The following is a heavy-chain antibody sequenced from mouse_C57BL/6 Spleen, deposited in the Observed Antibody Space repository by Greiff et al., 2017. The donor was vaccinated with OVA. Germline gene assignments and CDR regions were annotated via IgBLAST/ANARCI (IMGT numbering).Heavy chain of an antibody. J-gene: IGHJ2*01. V-gene: IGHV1-81*01. CDR2: IYPRSGNT. CDR1: GYTFTSYG. D-gene: IGHD3-2*02. CDR3: ARRDSSGYVFDY. Sequence: VQLQESGAELARPGASVKLSCKASGYTFTSYGISWVKQRTGQGLEWIGEIYPRSGNTYYNEKFKGKATLTADKSSSTAYMELRSLTSEDSAVYFCARRDSSGYVFDYWGQGTTLTVSS.